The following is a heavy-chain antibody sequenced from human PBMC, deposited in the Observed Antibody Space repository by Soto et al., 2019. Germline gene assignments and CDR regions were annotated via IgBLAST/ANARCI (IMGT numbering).Heavy chain of an antibody. J-gene: IGHJ2*01. V-gene: IGHV2-5*02. CDR1: GFSLSTSGVG. Sequence: QITLKESGPTLVKPTQTLTLTCTFSGFSLSTSGVGVGWIRQPPGKALEWLALLYWDDDKRYSPSLKIRLTITKDTSKPHVVLTITNMDPVDTATYYWPHSLSIVVVPAAMEGIRYFALWGRGTLVTVSS. CDR3: PHSLSIVVVPAAMEGIRYFAL. CDR2: LYWDDDK. D-gene: IGHD2-2*01.